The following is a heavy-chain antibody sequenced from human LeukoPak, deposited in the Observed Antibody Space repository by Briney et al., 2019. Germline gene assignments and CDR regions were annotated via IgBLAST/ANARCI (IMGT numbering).Heavy chain of an antibody. CDR3: AKDHHRCSGGSCYSYYFDY. CDR2: ISYDGSNK. CDR1: GFTFSSYG. V-gene: IGHV3-30*18. Sequence: GGSLRLSCAASGFTFSSYGMHWVRQAPGKGLEWVAVISYDGSNKYYADSVQGRFTISRDNSRNTLYLQMNSLRAEDTAVYYCAKDHHRCSGGSCYSYYFDYWGQGTLVTVSS. D-gene: IGHD2-15*01. J-gene: IGHJ4*02.